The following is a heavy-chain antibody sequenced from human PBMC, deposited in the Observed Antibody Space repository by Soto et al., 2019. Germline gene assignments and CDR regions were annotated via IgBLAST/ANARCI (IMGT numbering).Heavy chain of an antibody. V-gene: IGHV1-3*01. J-gene: IGHJ4*02. Sequence: ASVKVSCKASGYTFTSYAMHWVRQAPGQRHEWMGWINAGNGNTEYSQKLQGRVTITRDTSASTAYMELSSLRSEDTAVYYCARGLGLYYFDYWGQGTLVTVSS. D-gene: IGHD1-26*01. CDR1: GYTFTSYA. CDR3: ARGLGLYYFDY. CDR2: INAGNGNT.